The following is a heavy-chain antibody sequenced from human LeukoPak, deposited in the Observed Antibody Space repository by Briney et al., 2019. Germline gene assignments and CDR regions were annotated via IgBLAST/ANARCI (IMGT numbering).Heavy chain of an antibody. J-gene: IGHJ3*02. CDR2: INPNSGGT. V-gene: IGHV1-2*02. Sequence: ASVKVSCKASGYTFTGYYMHWVRQAPGQGLEWMGWINPNSGGTNYAQKFQGRVTMTRDTSISTAYMELSRLRSDDTAVYYCARTSSWYGPYDAFDIWGQGTMVTVSS. D-gene: IGHD6-13*01. CDR3: ARTSSWYGPYDAFDI. CDR1: GYTFTGYY.